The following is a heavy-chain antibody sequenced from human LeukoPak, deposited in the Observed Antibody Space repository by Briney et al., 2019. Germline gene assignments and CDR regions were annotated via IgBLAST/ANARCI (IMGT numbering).Heavy chain of an antibody. CDR3: ARGKLSYYDSPPRIMDV. V-gene: IGHV1-8*01. D-gene: IGHD3-3*01. Sequence: ASVKVSSKASGYIFTIYDVNWVRQAPGQGREGMGWMNPNSGNTGYTQKFQGGVTMTRNTSIRTAYMELCGLRSDDTAMYYCARGKLSYYDSPPRIMDVWGQGTTVTVSS. CDR1: GYIFTIYD. J-gene: IGHJ6*02. CDR2: MNPNSGNT.